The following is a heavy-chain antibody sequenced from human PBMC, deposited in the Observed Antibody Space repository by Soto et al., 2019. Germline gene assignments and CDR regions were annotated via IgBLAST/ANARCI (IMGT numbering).Heavy chain of an antibody. CDR2: IYYSGST. J-gene: IGHJ6*03. Sequence: TSETLSLTCTVSGGSISSGGYYWSWIRQQPGKGLEWIGYIYYSGSTYYNPSLKSRVTISVDTSKNQFSLKLSSVTAADTAVYYCARDRSPAVTTGYYYYMDVWAMGPRSPSP. V-gene: IGHV4-31*03. CDR3: ARDRSPAVTTGYYYYMDV. D-gene: IGHD4-17*01. CDR1: GGSISSGGYY.